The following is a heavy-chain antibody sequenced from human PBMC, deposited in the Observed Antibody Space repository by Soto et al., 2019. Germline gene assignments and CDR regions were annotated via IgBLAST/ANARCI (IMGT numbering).Heavy chain of an antibody. CDR2: IYWNDDM. J-gene: IGHJ4*02. Sequence: SGTTLVNPTQTLTLTCAFSGFSLSTSGVGVGWIRQPPGKALEWLALIYWNDDMRYSPSLKSRLTITKDTSKNQVGLTMTNMDPVNTATYYCGHRVRRNYYDSSGYYDYFNYWGQGTLVTVNS. D-gene: IGHD3-22*01. CDR3: GHRVRRNYYDSSGYYDYFNY. CDR1: GFSLSTSGVG. V-gene: IGHV2-5*01.